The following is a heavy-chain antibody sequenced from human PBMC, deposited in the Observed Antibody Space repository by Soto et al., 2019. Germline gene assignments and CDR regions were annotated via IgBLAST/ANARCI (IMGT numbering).Heavy chain of an antibody. J-gene: IGHJ4*02. D-gene: IGHD2-15*01. CDR2: INQDGSEK. CDR3: ARDAYCSGGSCYVY. CDR1: GFTFSSYW. Sequence: EVQLVESGGGLVQPRGSLRLSCAASGFTFSSYWMTWVRQAPGKGLEWVANINQDGSEKNYVDSVKGRFTISRDNAENSLYLQMNSLRAEDTAVYYCARDAYCSGGSCYVYWGQGTLVTVSS. V-gene: IGHV3-7*04.